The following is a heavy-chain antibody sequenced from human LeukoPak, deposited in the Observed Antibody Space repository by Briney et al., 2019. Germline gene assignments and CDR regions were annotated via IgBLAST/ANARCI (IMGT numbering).Heavy chain of an antibody. CDR2: IYYSGST. J-gene: IGHJ3*02. CDR3: ARLGYYDSSGYYIHAFDI. Sequence: SETLSLTCTVSGGSISGYYCGWIRQPPGKGLEWIGSIYYSGSTYYNPSLKSRVTISVDTSKNQFSLKLSSVTAADTAVYYCARLGYYDSSGYYIHAFDIWGQGTMVTVSS. V-gene: IGHV4-39*01. CDR1: GGSISGYY. D-gene: IGHD3-22*01.